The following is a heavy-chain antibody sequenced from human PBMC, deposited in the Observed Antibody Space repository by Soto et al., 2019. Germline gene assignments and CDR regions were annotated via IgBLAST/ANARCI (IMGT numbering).Heavy chain of an antibody. D-gene: IGHD6-6*01. J-gene: IGHJ6*03. CDR2: IIPILGIA. CDR1: GGTFSSYT. Sequence: QVQLVQSGAEVKKPGSSVKVSCKASGGTFSSYTISWVRQAPGQGLEWMGRIIPILGIANYEQKFQGRVTITADKSTSTAYMELSSLRSEDTAVYYCAAGSGYSSSSYYYYYMDVWGKGTTVTVSS. CDR3: AAGSGYSSSSYYYYYMDV. V-gene: IGHV1-69*02.